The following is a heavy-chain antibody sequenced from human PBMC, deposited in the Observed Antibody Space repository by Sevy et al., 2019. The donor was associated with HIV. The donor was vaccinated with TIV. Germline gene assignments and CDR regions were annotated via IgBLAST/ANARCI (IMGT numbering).Heavy chain of an antibody. Sequence: GGSLRLSCAASGFTFSSYAMHWVRQAPGKGLEWVAVISYDGSNKYYADSVKGRFTISRDNSKNTLYLQMNSLRAEDTAVYYCARVPVAYYYDSSGFQHWGQGTLVTVSS. D-gene: IGHD3-22*01. CDR2: ISYDGSNK. CDR3: ARVPVAYYYDSSGFQH. CDR1: GFTFSSYA. J-gene: IGHJ1*01. V-gene: IGHV3-30-3*01.